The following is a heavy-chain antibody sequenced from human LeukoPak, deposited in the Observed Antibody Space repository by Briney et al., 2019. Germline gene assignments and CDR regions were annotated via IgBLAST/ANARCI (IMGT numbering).Heavy chain of an antibody. J-gene: IGHJ4*02. Sequence: ASVRVSCKTSGYTFTTYNIAWVRQAPGQGLEWVGGVSTYNGNTDYAQTVQGRVAMTTDTSTNTAYMDLRSLRPDDTAVYYCARPHSLGGSFYVFDYWGQGTLITVSS. CDR3: ARPHSLGGSFYVFDY. D-gene: IGHD1-26*01. CDR2: VSTYNGNT. V-gene: IGHV1-18*01. CDR1: GYTFTTYN.